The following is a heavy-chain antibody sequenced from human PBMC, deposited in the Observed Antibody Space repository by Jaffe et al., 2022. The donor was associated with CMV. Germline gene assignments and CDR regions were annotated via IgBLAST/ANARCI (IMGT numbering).Heavy chain of an antibody. D-gene: IGHD3-3*01. Sequence: QVQLQESGPGLVKPSETLSLTCTVSGGSISNYYWSWIRQPPGKGLEWIGYIYYSGSTKYNPSLKSRVTISVDTSKGQFSLKLSSVTAADTAVYYCAGVRVDYDFWSGPIDSWSQGTLVTVSS. J-gene: IGHJ4*02. CDR2: IYYSGST. V-gene: IGHV4-59*01. CDR1: GGSISNYY. CDR3: AGVRVDYDFWSGPIDS.